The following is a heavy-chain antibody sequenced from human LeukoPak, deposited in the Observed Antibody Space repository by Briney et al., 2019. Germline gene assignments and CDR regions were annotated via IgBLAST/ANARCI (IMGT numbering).Heavy chain of an antibody. J-gene: IGHJ4*02. CDR3: VRGGTYSSSSLNS. Sequence: GGSLRLSCAASGFIFSSHAMHWVRQAPGKGLESVSSINTDGNYIYYVESVRGRFTISRDNSKNTLHLQMGSLRPEDMAVYYCVRGGTYSSSSLNSWGQGTLVTGSS. CDR1: GFIFSSHA. CDR2: INTDGNYI. D-gene: IGHD6-6*01. V-gene: IGHV3-64*02.